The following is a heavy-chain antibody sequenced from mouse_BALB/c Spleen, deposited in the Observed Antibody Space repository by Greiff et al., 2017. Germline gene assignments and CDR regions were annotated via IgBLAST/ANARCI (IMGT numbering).Heavy chain of an antibody. CDR2: ISSGGGST. CDR1: GFAFSSYD. J-gene: IGHJ3*01. Sequence: EVHLVESGGGLVKPGGSLKLSCAASGFAFSSYDMSWVRQTPEKRLEWVAYISSGGGSTYYPDTVKGRFTISRDNAKNTLYLQMSSLKSEDTAMYYCARHAYGNPFAYWGQGTLVTVSA. V-gene: IGHV5-12-1*01. CDR3: ARHAYGNPFAY. D-gene: IGHD2-1*01.